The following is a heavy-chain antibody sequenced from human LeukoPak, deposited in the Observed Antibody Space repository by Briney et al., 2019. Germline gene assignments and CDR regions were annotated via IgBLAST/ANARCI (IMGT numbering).Heavy chain of an antibody. Sequence: GGSLRLSCAASGFTFSSYGMHWVRQAPGKGLEWVAVISYDGSNKYYADSVKGRFTISRDNSKNTLYLQMNSLRAEDTAVYYCAKASYYYYDSSGYKGDAFDIWGQGTTVTVSS. V-gene: IGHV3-30*18. D-gene: IGHD3-22*01. J-gene: IGHJ3*02. CDR2: ISYDGSNK. CDR1: GFTFSSYG. CDR3: AKASYYYYDSSGYKGDAFDI.